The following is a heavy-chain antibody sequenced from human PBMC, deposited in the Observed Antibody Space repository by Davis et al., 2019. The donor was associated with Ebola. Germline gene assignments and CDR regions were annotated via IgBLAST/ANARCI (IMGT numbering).Heavy chain of an antibody. D-gene: IGHD3-3*01. CDR3: ARGPFWSGYPLDY. CDR1: GGSISSGGYY. Sequence: SETLSLTCTVSGGSISSGGYYWSWIRQPPGKGLEWIGEINHSGSTNYNPSLKSRVTISVDTSKNQFSLKLSSVTAADTAVYYCARGPFWSGYPLDYWGQGTLVTVSS. CDR2: INHSGST. V-gene: IGHV4-39*07. J-gene: IGHJ4*02.